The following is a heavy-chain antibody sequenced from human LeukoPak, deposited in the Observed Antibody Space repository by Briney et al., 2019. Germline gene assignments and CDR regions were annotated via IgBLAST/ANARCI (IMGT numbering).Heavy chain of an antibody. CDR2: ISSSSSTI. Sequence: GGSLRLSCATSGFTFSSYSMNWVRQAPGKGLEWVSYISSSSSTIYYADSVKGRFTISRDNAKNSLNLQLNSLRAEDTAVYYCARDVRGAARFDYWGQGTLVTVSS. CDR3: ARDVRGAARFDY. V-gene: IGHV3-48*01. CDR1: GFTFSSYS. J-gene: IGHJ4*02. D-gene: IGHD3-10*02.